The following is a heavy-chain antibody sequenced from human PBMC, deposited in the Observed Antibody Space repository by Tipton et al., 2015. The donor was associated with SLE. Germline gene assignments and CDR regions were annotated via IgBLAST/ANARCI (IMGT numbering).Heavy chain of an antibody. Sequence: QLVQSGAEVKKPGASVKVSCQASGYTFASYDINWVRPAPRQGLEWMGWMGPNSGNTGYAQKFQGRVTMTRNTSTTTAYMELSSLTSEDPAVYDGTRGLRFTMVQGVEYWGQGTPATGSS. CDR2: MGPNSGNT. CDR3: TRGLRFTMVQGVEY. CDR1: GYTFASYD. V-gene: IGHV1-8*01. D-gene: IGHD3-10*01. J-gene: IGHJ4*02.